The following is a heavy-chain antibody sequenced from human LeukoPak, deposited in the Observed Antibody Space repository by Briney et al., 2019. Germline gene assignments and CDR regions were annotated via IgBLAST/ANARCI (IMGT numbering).Heavy chain of an antibody. V-gene: IGHV3-23*01. D-gene: IGHD3-22*01. CDR3: AKRGGSGYFYQFDY. Sequence: PGGSLRLSCAASGFTFSSYAMSWVRQAPGKGLEWVSAISGSGGSTYYADSVKGRFTISRDNSKNTLYLQMNSLRAEDTAAYYCAKRGGSGYFYQFDYWGQGTLVTVSS. J-gene: IGHJ4*02. CDR2: ISGSGGST. CDR1: GFTFSSYA.